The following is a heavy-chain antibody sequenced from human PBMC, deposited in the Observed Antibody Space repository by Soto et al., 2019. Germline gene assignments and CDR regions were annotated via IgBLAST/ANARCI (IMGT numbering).Heavy chain of an antibody. V-gene: IGHV3-30-3*01. J-gene: IGHJ3*02. CDR2: ISYDGSNK. D-gene: IGHD3-10*01. CDR1: GFTFSSYA. Sequence: GGSLRLSCAASGFTFSSYAMHWVRQAPGKGLEWVAVISYDGSNKYYADSVKGRFTISRDNSKNTLYLQMNSLRAEDTAVYYCARDFSGSTPPLYAFDIWGQGTMVTVSS. CDR3: ARDFSGSTPPLYAFDI.